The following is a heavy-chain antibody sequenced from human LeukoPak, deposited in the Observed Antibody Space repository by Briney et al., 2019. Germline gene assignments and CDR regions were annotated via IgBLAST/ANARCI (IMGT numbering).Heavy chain of an antibody. D-gene: IGHD2-2*01. Sequence: SSETLSLTCTVSGGSISSGSYYWSWIRQPPGKGLEWIGYIYHSGSTYYNPSLKSRVTISVDRSKNQFSLKLSSVTAADTAVYYCARGVEVVPAATYYYYYGMDVWGQGTTVTVSS. CDR1: GGSISSGSYY. J-gene: IGHJ6*02. V-gene: IGHV4-30-2*01. CDR2: IYHSGST. CDR3: ARGVEVVPAATYYYYYGMDV.